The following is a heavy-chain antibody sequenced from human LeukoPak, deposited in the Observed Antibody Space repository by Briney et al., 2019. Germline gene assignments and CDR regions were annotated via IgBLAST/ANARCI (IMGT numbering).Heavy chain of an antibody. Sequence: GGSLRLSCAASGFTFSSYAMSWVRQAPGKGLEWVSAISGSGGSTYYADSVKGRFTISRDNSKNTLYLQTNSLRAEDTAVYYCAKAVSCSGGSCYGDDAFDIWGQGTMVTVSS. D-gene: IGHD2-15*01. CDR2: ISGSGGST. V-gene: IGHV3-23*01. J-gene: IGHJ3*02. CDR3: AKAVSCSGGSCYGDDAFDI. CDR1: GFTFSSYA.